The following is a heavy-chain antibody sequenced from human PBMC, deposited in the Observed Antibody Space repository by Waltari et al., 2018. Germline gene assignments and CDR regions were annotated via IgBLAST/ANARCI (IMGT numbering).Heavy chain of an antibody. D-gene: IGHD3-22*01. CDR1: GFTFSSLW. CDR3: AREDSGYYFYYYGMDV. J-gene: IGHJ6*02. Sequence: EVQLVESGGGLVQPGVSLRLSCAASGFTFSSLWLSWVRRAPGKGLEWVANIKQDGSEKYYVDAVKGRFTISRDNAKNSLYLQMNSLRAEDTAVYYCAREDSGYYFYYYGMDVWGQGTTVTVSS. CDR2: IKQDGSEK. V-gene: IGHV3-7*01.